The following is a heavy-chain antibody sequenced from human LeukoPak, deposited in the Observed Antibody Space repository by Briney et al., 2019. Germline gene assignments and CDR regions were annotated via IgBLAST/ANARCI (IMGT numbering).Heavy chain of an antibody. CDR3: ARGRCSGGSCYGTGWFDP. V-gene: IGHV1-46*01. J-gene: IGHJ5*02. Sequence: GASVKVSCKASGYTFTSYYMHWVRQAPGQGLGWVGIINPSGGSTSYAQKFQGRVTMTRDMSTSTVYMELSSLRSEDTAVYYCARGRCSGGSCYGTGWFDPWGQGTLVTVSS. D-gene: IGHD2-15*01. CDR1: GYTFTSYY. CDR2: INPSGGST.